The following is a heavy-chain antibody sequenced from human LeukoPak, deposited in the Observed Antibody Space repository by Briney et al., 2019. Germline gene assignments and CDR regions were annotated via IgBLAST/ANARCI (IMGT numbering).Heavy chain of an antibody. CDR2: FYSPGTN. CDR3: ARGIGTSYDSSRDAFDI. V-gene: IGHV4-61*02. Sequence: PSQTLSLTCTVSAGSINSGDYYWSWVRQPAGKGLEWIGRFYSPGTNYNYNPSLKSRVTISIDTSKNQFSLKLTSVTAADTAVYYCARGIGTSYDSSRDAFDIWGQGTMVTVSS. CDR1: AGSINSGDYY. D-gene: IGHD3-22*01. J-gene: IGHJ3*02.